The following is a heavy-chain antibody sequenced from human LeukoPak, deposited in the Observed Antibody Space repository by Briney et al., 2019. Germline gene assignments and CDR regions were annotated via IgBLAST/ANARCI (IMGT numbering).Heavy chain of an antibody. V-gene: IGHV3-49*04. CDR1: GFTFGDYA. J-gene: IGHJ4*02. CDR2: IRSKAYGGTT. Sequence: GGSLRLSCTASGFTFGDYAMSWVRQAPGQGLEWVGFIRSKAYGGTTEYAASVKGRFTISRDDSKSIAYLQMNSLKTEDTAVYYCTKETQYCSGGSCYQFDYWGQGTLVTVSS. D-gene: IGHD2-15*01. CDR3: TKETQYCSGGSCYQFDY.